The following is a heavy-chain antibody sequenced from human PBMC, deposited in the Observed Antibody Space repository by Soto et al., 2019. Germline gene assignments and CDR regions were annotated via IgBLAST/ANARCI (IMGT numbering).Heavy chain of an antibody. CDR1: GGTFSSYT. CDR3: ARVSPLGGLGDAFDI. CDR2: IIPILGIA. V-gene: IGHV1-69*02. Sequence: QVQLVQSGAEVKKPGSSVKVSCKASGGTFSSYTISWVRQAPGQGLEWMGRIIPILGIANYAQKFQGRVTSTGDKSTSTADMGLRSLRSEDTAVYYCARVSPLGGLGDAFDIWGQGTMVTVSS. D-gene: IGHD7-27*01. J-gene: IGHJ3*02.